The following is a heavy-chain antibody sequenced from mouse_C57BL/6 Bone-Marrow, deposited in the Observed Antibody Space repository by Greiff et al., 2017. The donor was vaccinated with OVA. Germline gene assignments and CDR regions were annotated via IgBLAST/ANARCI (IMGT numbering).Heavy chain of an antibody. D-gene: IGHD1-1*01. CDR1: GYTFTDYN. CDR3: ARDYGGFGY. CDR2: INPNNGGT. J-gene: IGHJ2*01. Sequence: VQLQQSGPELVKPGASVKMSCKASGYTFTDYNMHWVKQSPGKSLEWIGYINPNNGGTSSNQQFKGKATLTVNKSSSTAYMELRSLTSEDSAVYYCARDYGGFGYWGQGTTLTVSS. V-gene: IGHV1-22*01.